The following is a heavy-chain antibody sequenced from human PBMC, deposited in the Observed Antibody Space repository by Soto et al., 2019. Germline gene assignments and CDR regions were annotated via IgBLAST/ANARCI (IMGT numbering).Heavy chain of an antibody. Sequence: EVQLLESGGGLVQPGGSLTLSCTASGIIFSTFAMSWVRQAPGKGLEWVSGITGSGGSTNYADSVKGRFTISRDNAKNSLYLQMDRLRAEDTAVYYCARDSGYGSGTSVNHYLDYWGQGTLVTVSS. D-gene: IGHD3-10*01. J-gene: IGHJ4*01. CDR3: ARDSGYGSGTSVNHYLDY. CDR1: GIIFSTFA. V-gene: IGHV3-23*01. CDR2: ITGSGGST.